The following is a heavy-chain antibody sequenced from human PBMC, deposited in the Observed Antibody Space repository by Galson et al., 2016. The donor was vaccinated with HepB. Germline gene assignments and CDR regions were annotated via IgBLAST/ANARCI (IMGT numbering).Heavy chain of an antibody. D-gene: IGHD4-17*01. Sequence: SLRLSCAATGFTFSDYDMHWVRQAPGKGLEWVAVIYFDGNKKYYSDSVKGRFTISRDNSKNTLDLQMNSLRAEDTAVYYCVRDGLTVTTLGHWGQGTLVTVSS. V-gene: IGHV3-33*01. CDR2: IYFDGNKK. CDR3: VRDGLTVTTLGH. J-gene: IGHJ4*02. CDR1: GFTFSDYD.